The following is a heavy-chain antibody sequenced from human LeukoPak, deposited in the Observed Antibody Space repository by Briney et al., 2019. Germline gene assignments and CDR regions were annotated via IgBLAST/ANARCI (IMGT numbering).Heavy chain of an antibody. CDR1: GFTFRESW. V-gene: IGHV3-7*03. Sequence: GGSLRLSCVVSGFTFRESWMSWVRQAPGKGLGCVASLNLDGSDKYYVDSVKGRFTISRDNAKNSLYLQMDSLRVEDTAVYYCAKGKRYPDYWGQGTLVTVSS. J-gene: IGHJ4*02. CDR2: LNLDGSDK. CDR3: AKGKRYPDY. D-gene: IGHD1-1*01.